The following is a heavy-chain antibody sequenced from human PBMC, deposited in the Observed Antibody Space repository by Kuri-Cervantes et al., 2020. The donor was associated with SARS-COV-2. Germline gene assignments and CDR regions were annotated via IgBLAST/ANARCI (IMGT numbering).Heavy chain of an antibody. J-gene: IGHJ4*02. V-gene: IGHV3-21*01. CDR3: ARDGDSYIPVLDY. CDR2: ISSSSSYM. Sequence: GESLKISCAASGFTFSSYSMNWVRQAPGKGLEWVSSISSSSSYMYYADSVKGRFTISRDNAKNSLYLQMNSLRAEDTAVYYCARDGDSYIPVLDYWGQGTLVTVSS. CDR1: GFTFSSYS. D-gene: IGHD2-21*02.